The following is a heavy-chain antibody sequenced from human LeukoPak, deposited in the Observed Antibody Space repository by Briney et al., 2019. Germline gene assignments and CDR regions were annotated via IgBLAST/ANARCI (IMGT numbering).Heavy chain of an antibody. CDR2: IYYSGST. D-gene: IGHD5-18*01. CDR3: ARDYQGGYGDKTVDY. V-gene: IGHV4-39*07. J-gene: IGHJ4*02. Sequence: SETLSLTCTVSGGPISSNTYYWGWIRQPPGEGLEWIGSIYYSGSTYYNPSLKSRVTMSVDTSKNQFSLKLSSVTAADTAVYYCARDYQGGYGDKTVDYWGQGTLVTVSS. CDR1: GGPISSNTYY.